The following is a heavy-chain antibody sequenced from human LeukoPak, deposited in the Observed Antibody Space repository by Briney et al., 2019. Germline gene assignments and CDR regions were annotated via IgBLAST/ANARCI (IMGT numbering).Heavy chain of an antibody. J-gene: IGHJ4*02. D-gene: IGHD4-17*01. V-gene: IGHV3-7*01. CDR1: GFTFSNAW. Sequence: GGSLRLSCAASGFTFSNAWMSWVRQAPGKGLEWVANIKQDGSEKYYVDSVKGRFTISRDNAKNSLYLQMNSLRAEDTAVYYCATGLRGSYWGQGTLVTVSS. CDR2: IKQDGSEK. CDR3: ATGLRGSY.